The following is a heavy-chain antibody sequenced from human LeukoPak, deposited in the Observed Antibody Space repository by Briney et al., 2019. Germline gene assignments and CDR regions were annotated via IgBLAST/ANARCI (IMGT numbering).Heavy chain of an antibody. J-gene: IGHJ4*02. CDR2: ISWNSGSI. Sequence: GGSLRLSCAASGFTFDDYAMHWVRQAPGKGLEWVSGISWNSGSIGYADSVKGRFTISRDNAKNSLYLQMDSLRVEDTAVYYCARDPPSRGTRYFDYWGQGTLVTVSS. CDR3: ARDPPSRGTRYFDY. CDR1: GFTFDDYA. V-gene: IGHV3-9*01. D-gene: IGHD3-16*01.